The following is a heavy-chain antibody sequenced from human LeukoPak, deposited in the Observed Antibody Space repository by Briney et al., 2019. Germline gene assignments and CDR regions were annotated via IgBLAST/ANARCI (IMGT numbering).Heavy chain of an antibody. Sequence: PGGSLRLSCAASGCTFEEYAMHWVRQGPGKGLEWVSLISGNGNNKYYADSVKGRFTISRDNSKNSLYLQMNSLRTEDTALYYCVGDSTLYYDFWSDYYGGFDYWGQGTLVTVSS. CDR3: VGDSTLYYDFWSDYYGGFDY. D-gene: IGHD3-3*01. V-gene: IGHV3-43*02. CDR2: ISGNGNNK. J-gene: IGHJ4*02. CDR1: GCTFEEYA.